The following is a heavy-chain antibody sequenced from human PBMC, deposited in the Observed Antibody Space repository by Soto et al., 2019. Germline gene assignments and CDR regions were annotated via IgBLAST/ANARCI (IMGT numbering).Heavy chain of an antibody. V-gene: IGHV3-23*01. CDR1: GFTFSSYA. CDR2: ISGSGGST. Sequence: PGGSLRLSCAASGFTFSSYAMSWVRQAPGKGLEWVSAISGSGGSTYYADSVKGRFTISRDNSKNTLYLQMNSLRAEDTAVYDCAKEPGIAVAGPSYGMDVWGQGPTVTVSS. CDR3: AKEPGIAVAGPSYGMDV. D-gene: IGHD6-19*01. J-gene: IGHJ6*02.